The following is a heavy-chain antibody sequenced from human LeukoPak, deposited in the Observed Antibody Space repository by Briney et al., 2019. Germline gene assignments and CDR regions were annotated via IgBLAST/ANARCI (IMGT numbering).Heavy chain of an antibody. D-gene: IGHD3/OR15-3a*01. CDR3: SRDQRGTGYYDY. Sequence: GGSLRLSCTASGFTFGEYGMSWVRQAPGKGLEWVGFIRSKAYGGTTEYAASVKGRFSISRDDSKSIAYLQMNSLKTEDTAVYYCSRDQRGTGYYDYWGQGTLVTVSS. V-gene: IGHV3-49*04. J-gene: IGHJ4*02. CDR1: GFTFGEYG. CDR2: IRSKAYGGTT.